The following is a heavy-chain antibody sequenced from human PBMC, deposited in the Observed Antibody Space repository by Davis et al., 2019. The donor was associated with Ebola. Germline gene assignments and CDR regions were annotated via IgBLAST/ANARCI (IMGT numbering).Heavy chain of an antibody. CDR1: GFTFGDYA. CDR2: ISWDGRST. V-gene: IGHV3-43D*03. J-gene: IGHJ4*02. CDR3: VKRSGGELPEY. Sequence: GGSLRLSCAASGFTFGDYAMHWVRQAPGKGLEWVSLISWDGRSTAYADSVRGRFSISRDNSKKFLYLQMNGLRAEDTALYYCVKRSGGELPEYWGQGTQVTVSS. D-gene: IGHD3-16*01.